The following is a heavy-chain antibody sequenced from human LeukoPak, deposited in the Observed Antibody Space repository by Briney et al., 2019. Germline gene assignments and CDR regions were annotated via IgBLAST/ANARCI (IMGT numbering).Heavy chain of an antibody. CDR1: GYTFSRYW. CDR3: AKDGNTAMAMCYFDY. D-gene: IGHD5-18*01. Sequence: GGSLRLSCAASGYTFSRYWMHWVRQAPGKGLVWVSRINPDGSSTGYADSVKGRFTISRDNAKNTLYLQMNSLRAEDTAVYYCAKDGNTAMAMCYFDYWGQGTLVTVSS. V-gene: IGHV3-74*01. J-gene: IGHJ4*02. CDR2: INPDGSST.